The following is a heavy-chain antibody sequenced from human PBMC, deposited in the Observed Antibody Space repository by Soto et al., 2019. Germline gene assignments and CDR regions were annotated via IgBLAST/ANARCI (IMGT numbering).Heavy chain of an antibody. CDR3: ASHPQGYSSGWYDIDY. CDR2: FYYSGST. CDR1: GGSISSYY. V-gene: IGHV4-59*12. D-gene: IGHD6-19*01. Sequence: QVQLQESGPGLVKPSETLSLTCSVSGGSISSYYWRWIRQPPGKGLEWIGYFYYSGSTNYNPSLKSRVSISIDTSKNQFSLNLSSVTAEDTAVYYCASHPQGYSSGWYDIDYWGQGTLVTVSS. J-gene: IGHJ4*02.